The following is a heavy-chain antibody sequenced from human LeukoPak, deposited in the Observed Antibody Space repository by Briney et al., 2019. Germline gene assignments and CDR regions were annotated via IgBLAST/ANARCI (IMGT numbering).Heavy chain of an antibody. CDR1: GFTFSSYE. CDR2: ISSSGSTI. D-gene: IGHD3-9*01. Sequence: PGGSLRLSCAASGFTFSSYEMNWVRQAPGKGLEWVSYISSSGSTIYYADSEKGRFTISRDNAKNSLYLQMNSLRAEDTAVYYCARGGTRHYDILTGYYLITHYFDYWGQGTLVTVSS. CDR3: ARGGTRHYDILTGYYLITHYFDY. V-gene: IGHV3-48*03. J-gene: IGHJ4*02.